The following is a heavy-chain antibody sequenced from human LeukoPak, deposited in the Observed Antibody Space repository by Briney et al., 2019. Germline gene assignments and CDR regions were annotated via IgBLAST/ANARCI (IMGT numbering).Heavy chain of an antibody. CDR2: FALSGTT. J-gene: IGHJ4*02. Sequence: SETLSLTCIVFGAYVTPYSWNWLRQSPGPGLEWIGHFALSGTTSYSAPPKSRVTISREVPKNQLSLKVHSVSAADPAVFHCARWGESEWAFASWGPGTLVTVSS. CDR3: ARWGESEWAFAS. D-gene: IGHD2-21*01. CDR1: GAYVTPYS. V-gene: IGHV4-59*08.